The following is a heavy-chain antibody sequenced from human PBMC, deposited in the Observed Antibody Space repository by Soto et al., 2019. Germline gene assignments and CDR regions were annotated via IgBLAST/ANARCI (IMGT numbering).Heavy chain of an antibody. V-gene: IGHV4-39*01. CDR2: IYYSGST. J-gene: IGHJ4*02. D-gene: IGHD3-22*01. CDR3: ARSDEYYYDSSGYYGPGPFDY. CDR1: GGSISSSSYY. Sequence: SETLSLTCTVSGGSISSSSYYWGWIRQPPGKGLEWIGSIYYSGSTYYNPSLKSRVTISVDTSKNQFSLKLSSATAADTAVYYCARSDEYYYDSSGYYGPGPFDYWGQGTLVTVSS.